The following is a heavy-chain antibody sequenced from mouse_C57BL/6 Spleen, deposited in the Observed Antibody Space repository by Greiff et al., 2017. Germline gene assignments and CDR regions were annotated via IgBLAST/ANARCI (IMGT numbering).Heavy chain of an antibody. D-gene: IGHD1-1*01. Sequence: VQLQQSGAELVRPGASVKMSCKASGYTFTDYYINWVKQRPGQGLEWIARIYPGSGNTYYNEKFKGKATLTAEKSSSTAYMQLSSLTSEDSAVYFCARSPYYGSSDWYFEVGGKGTPGTVTS. J-gene: IGHJ1*03. CDR1: GYTFTDYY. CDR3: ARSPYYGSSDWYFEV. V-gene: IGHV1-76*01. CDR2: IYPGSGNT.